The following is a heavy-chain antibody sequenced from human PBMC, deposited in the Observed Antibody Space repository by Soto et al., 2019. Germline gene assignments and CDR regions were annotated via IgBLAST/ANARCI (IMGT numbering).Heavy chain of an antibody. V-gene: IGHV3-33*01. CDR1: GFTFSSYG. J-gene: IGHJ6*03. Sequence: PGGSLRLSCAASGFTFSSYGMHWVRQAPGKGLEWVAVIWYDGSNKYYADSVKGRFTISRDNSKNTLYLQMNSLRAEDTAVYYCARVGPSYYYYYMDVWGKGTTVTVSS. CDR2: IWYDGSNK. CDR3: ARVGPSYYYYYMDV.